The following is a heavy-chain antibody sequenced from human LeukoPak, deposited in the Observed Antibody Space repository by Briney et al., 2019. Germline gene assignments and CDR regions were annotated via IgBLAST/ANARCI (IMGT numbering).Heavy chain of an antibody. D-gene: IGHD2-2*01. V-gene: IGHV3-23*01. J-gene: IGHJ4*02. CDR2: ISGSGGST. CDR1: GFTFSSYA. CDR3: AKGPAGDLVVFFDY. Sequence: GGSLRLSCAASGFTFSSYAMSWVRQAPGKGLEWVSAISGSGGSTYYADPVKGRFTISRDNSKNTLYLQMNSLRAEDTAVYYCAKGPAGDLVVFFDYWGQGTLVTVSS.